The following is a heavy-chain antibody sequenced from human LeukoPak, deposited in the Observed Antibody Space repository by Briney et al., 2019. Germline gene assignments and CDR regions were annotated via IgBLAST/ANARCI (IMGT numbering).Heavy chain of an antibody. V-gene: IGHV3-21*01. CDR3: ARAGHMGELFDY. J-gene: IGHJ4*02. Sequence: GGSLRLSCAASGFTFSSCSMNWVRQAPGKGLEWVSSISSSSSYIYYADSVKGRFTISRDNAKNSLYLQMNSLRAEDTAVYYCARAGHMGELFDYWGQGTLVTVSS. D-gene: IGHD3-16*01. CDR1: GFTFSSCS. CDR2: ISSSSSYI.